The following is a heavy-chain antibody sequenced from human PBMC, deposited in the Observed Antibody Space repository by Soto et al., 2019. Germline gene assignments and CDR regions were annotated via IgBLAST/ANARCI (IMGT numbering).Heavy chain of an antibody. V-gene: IGHV1-46*01. CDR3: ARGGATIFGVIDF. J-gene: IGHJ4*02. D-gene: IGHD3-3*02. CDR1: GYSFFSYY. Sequence: ASVKVSCKASGYSFFSYYIHWVRQAPGQGLEWMGRFLASGGNTDYAQRFRGRVSMTRETSSTNTVSLELTSLTADDAAVYYCARGGATIFGVIDFWGQGTRVTV. CDR2: FLASGGNT.